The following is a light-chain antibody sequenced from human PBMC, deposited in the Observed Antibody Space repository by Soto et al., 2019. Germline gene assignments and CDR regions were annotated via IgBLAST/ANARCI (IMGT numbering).Light chain of an antibody. CDR2: DVS. Sequence: QSVLTQPASVSGAPGQSITISCTGTSSDIGGYNYVSWYQQHPGNAPNLMIYDVSNRPSGVSNRFSGSKSGNTASLTISGLQAEDEADYYCSSYTSSSTLDVFGTGTKVTVL. CDR1: SSDIGGYNY. CDR3: SSYTSSSTLDV. V-gene: IGLV2-14*01. J-gene: IGLJ1*01.